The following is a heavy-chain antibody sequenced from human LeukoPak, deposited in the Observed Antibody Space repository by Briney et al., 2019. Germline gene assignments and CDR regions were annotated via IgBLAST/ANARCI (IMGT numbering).Heavy chain of an antibody. V-gene: IGHV3-7*01. D-gene: IGHD6-13*01. J-gene: IGHJ6*02. CDR3: ARDAPYSSSHPFWKYYGMDV. CDR2: IKQDGTEK. Sequence: GGSLRLSCAASGFTFSTYWMSWVRQAPGRGLEWVANIKQDGTEKYYVDSVKGRFTISRDNAKNSLYLQMNSLRAEDTAVYYCARDAPYSSSHPFWKYYGMDVWGQGTTVTVSS. CDR1: GFTFSTYW.